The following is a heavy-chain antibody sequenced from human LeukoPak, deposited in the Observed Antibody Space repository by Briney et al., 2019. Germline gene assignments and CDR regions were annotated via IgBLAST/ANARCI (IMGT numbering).Heavy chain of an antibody. Sequence: GGSLRLSCAASGFTFSNAWMSWVRQAPGKGLEWVSSISSTSSYVYYADSVKGRFTISRDNAKNSLYLQMNSLRAEDTAVYYCARGISGTSGYYFRGLDYWGQGTLVTVSS. J-gene: IGHJ4*02. V-gene: IGHV3-21*01. CDR3: ARGISGTSGYYFRGLDY. D-gene: IGHD3-22*01. CDR2: ISSTSSYV. CDR1: GFTFSNAW.